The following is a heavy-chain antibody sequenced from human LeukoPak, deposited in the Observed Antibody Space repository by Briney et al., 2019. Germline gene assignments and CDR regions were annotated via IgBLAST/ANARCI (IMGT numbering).Heavy chain of an antibody. D-gene: IGHD1-26*01. V-gene: IGHV1-2*02. CDR3: ARDHSIVGATYDY. Sequence: ASMKVSCKAAGYTFTGYDMHWVRQAPGQGLEWMGWINPNSGGTNYAQKFQGMVTMPRDTSISTAYMELRRLRSDDTAVYYCARDHSIVGATYDYWGQGTLVTVSS. CDR1: GYTFTGYD. CDR2: INPNSGGT. J-gene: IGHJ4*02.